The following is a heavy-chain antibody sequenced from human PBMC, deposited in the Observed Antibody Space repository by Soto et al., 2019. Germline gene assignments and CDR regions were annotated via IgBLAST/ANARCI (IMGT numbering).Heavy chain of an antibody. CDR3: ARGGSLYWYFDL. CDR2: INAGNGNT. Sequence: QVKLVQSGAEVKKPGASVKVSGKASGYTFTNYAMHWVRQAPGQRLEWMGWINAGNGNTKYSQKFQGRVTITRDTSASTAYMELSSLRSEDTAVYYCARGGSLYWYFDLWGRGTLVTVSS. CDR1: GYTFTNYA. D-gene: IGHD1-26*01. V-gene: IGHV1-3*01. J-gene: IGHJ2*01.